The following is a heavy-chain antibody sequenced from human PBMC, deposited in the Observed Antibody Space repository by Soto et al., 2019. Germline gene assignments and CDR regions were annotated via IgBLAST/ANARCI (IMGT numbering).Heavy chain of an antibody. CDR3: ARVAMVRGFPGGAFDI. V-gene: IGHV4-31*03. Sequence: QVQLQESGPGLVKPSQTLSLTCTVSGGSTSRGGYYWSWIRQHPGKGLEWIAYIYHSGSTYYNPSLKRRVTISLDTSKNQFSLKLSSVTAADTAVYYCARVAMVRGFPGGAFDIWGQGTMVTVSS. CDR2: IYHSGST. J-gene: IGHJ3*02. CDR1: GGSTSRGGYY. D-gene: IGHD3-10*01.